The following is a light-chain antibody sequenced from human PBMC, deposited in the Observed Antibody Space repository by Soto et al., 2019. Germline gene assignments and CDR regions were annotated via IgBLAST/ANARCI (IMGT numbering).Light chain of an antibody. CDR3: SAYTVSLTYV. CDR2: NVY. Sequence: QSALTQPASVSGSPGQSITISCTGTSSDVGAYNFVSWHQQHPGKAPKLMIYNVYDRPSGISYRFSGSKSGNTASLTISGLQGEDEADYYCSAYTVSLTYVFGTANKVTV. V-gene: IGLV2-14*03. CDR1: SSDVGAYNF. J-gene: IGLJ1*01.